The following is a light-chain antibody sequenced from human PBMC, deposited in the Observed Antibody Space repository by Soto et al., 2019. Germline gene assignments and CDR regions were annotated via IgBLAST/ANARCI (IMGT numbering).Light chain of an antibody. CDR3: QKYDTQPLWT. J-gene: IGKJ1*01. CDR1: RTVGRSY. V-gene: IGKV3-20*01. CDR2: GTS. Sequence: VLTESPEVKYLSPGERATLSCRASRTVGRSYLAWYQQKPGQAPRLLIFGTSTRATGIPDRFSGGGSGTDFTLTICRLDPEDYAVYFCQKYDTQPLWTFAQGTKVDIK.